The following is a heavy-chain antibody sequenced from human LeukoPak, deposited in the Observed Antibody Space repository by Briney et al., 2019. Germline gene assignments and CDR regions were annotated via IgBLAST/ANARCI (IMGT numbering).Heavy chain of an antibody. CDR1: GFTFDKAW. V-gene: IGHV3-15*01. Sequence: PGGSLRLSCAASGFTFDKAWMTWVRQAPGKGLEWVGRIKSKIHGGTIDYAAPVKGRFTISRDDSKNTLYLQMNSLKTEDTAVYYCTTDVGGVAGTFYWGQGTLVTVSS. CDR3: TTDVGGVAGTFY. J-gene: IGHJ4*02. CDR2: IKSKIHGGTI. D-gene: IGHD6-19*01.